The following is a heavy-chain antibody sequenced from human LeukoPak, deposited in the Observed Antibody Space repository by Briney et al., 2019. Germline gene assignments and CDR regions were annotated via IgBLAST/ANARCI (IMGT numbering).Heavy chain of an antibody. CDR2: IYYSGST. CDR1: GGSVSSGGYY. J-gene: IGHJ4*02. Sequence: SETLSLTCTVSGGSVSSGGYYWSWIRQPPGKGLDWIGYIYYSGSTNYNPSLKSRVTISVDTSKNQFSLKLSSVTAADTAVYYCASLRSDSSGYYNFRIDYWGQGTLVTVSS. V-gene: IGHV4-61*08. CDR3: ASLRSDSSGYYNFRIDY. D-gene: IGHD3-22*01.